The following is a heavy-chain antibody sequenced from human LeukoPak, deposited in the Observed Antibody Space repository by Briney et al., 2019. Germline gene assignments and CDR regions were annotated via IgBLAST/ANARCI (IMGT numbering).Heavy chain of an antibody. D-gene: IGHD3-10*01. CDR1: GYTFTSYY. CDR2: FDPEDGET. J-gene: IGHJ5*02. V-gene: IGHV1-24*01. CDR3: ATGRITMVRGVIITGNWFDP. Sequence: ASVKVSCKASGYTFTSYYMHWVRQAPGKGLEWMGGFDPEDGETIYAQKFQGRFTMTDDTSTDTAYMELSSLRSEDTAVYYCATGRITMVRGVIITGNWFDPWGQGTLVTVSS.